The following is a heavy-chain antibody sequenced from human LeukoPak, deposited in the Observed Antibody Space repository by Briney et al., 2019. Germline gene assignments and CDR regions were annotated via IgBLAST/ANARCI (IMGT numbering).Heavy chain of an antibody. CDR2: IYPGDSDT. J-gene: IGHJ5*02. CDR1: GSSFTSYW. V-gene: IGHV5-51*01. D-gene: IGHD3-3*01. Sequence: LGESLKISCKGSGSSFTSYWIGWVRQMPGKGLEWMGIIYPGDSDTRYSPSFQGQVTISADKSISTAYLQWSSLKASDTAMYYCARHPTYYDLDGWFDPWGQGTLVTVSS. CDR3: ARHPTYYDLDGWFDP.